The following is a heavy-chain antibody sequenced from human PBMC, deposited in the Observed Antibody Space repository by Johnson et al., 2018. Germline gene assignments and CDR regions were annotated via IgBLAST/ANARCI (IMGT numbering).Heavy chain of an antibody. Sequence: QVQLVQSGGGVVQXGRSLRLSCAASGFTFSSYGMHWVRQAPGKGLEWVAVISYDGSNKYYADSVKGRLTISRDNSKNTLYLQMNSLRAEDTAVYYWARGWLQNDAFDIWGQGTMVTVSS. J-gene: IGHJ3*02. V-gene: IGHV3-30*03. CDR2: ISYDGSNK. CDR1: GFTFSSYG. D-gene: IGHD5-24*01. CDR3: ARGWLQNDAFDI.